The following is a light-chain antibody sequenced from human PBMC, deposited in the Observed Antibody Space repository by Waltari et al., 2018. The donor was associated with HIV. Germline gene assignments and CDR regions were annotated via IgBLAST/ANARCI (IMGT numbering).Light chain of an antibody. CDR3: CSYAGSSTVV. CDR1: SGDVGSYNL. J-gene: IGLJ2*01. CDR2: EVT. Sequence: QSALTQPASVSGSPGQSITISCTGTSGDVGSYNLVSWYQQNPGKAPKLVIYEVTKRPSGISNRFSGSKSDNMASLTISGLQAEDEADYYCCSYAGSSTVVFGGGTKLTVL. V-gene: IGLV2-23*02.